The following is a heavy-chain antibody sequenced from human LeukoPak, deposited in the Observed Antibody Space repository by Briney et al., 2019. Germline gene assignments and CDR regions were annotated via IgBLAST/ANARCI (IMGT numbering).Heavy chain of an antibody. CDR3: ARVKGGYGSLYYMDV. Sequence: GSSVKVSCKASGGTFSSYAISWVRQAPGQGLEWMGGIIPIFGTANYAQKFQGRVTITADKSTSTAYMELSSLRSEDTAVYYCARVKGGYGSLYYMDVWGKGTTVTVSS. D-gene: IGHD5-12*01. CDR2: IIPIFGTA. J-gene: IGHJ6*03. CDR1: GGTFSSYA. V-gene: IGHV1-69*06.